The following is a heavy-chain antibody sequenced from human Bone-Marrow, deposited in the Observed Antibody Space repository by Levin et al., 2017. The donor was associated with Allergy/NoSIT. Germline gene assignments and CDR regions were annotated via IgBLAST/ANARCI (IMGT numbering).Heavy chain of an antibody. J-gene: IGHJ3*02. CDR2: ISAYNGQT. D-gene: IGHD3-16*01. Sequence: ASVKVSCKASGYTFTNHGFSWVRQAPGQGLEWMGWISAYNGQTNYAQSFQGRVSMTTDTSTSTAYMDLRNLTSDDTAVYYCARGGLNLGGGFDIWGQGTVVTVSS. CDR1: GYTFTNHG. CDR3: ARGGLNLGGGFDI. V-gene: IGHV1-18*01.